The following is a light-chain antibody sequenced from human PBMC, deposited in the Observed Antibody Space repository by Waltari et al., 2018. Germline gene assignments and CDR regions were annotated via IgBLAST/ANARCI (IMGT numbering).Light chain of an antibody. CDR3: MQALQTPT. Sequence: DIVMTQSPLSLPVTPGEPASISCRPSQSLLHSNGYNSLDWYLQKPGQSQQLLIYLGSDRASGVPDRCSGSGSGTDFTLKISRVEAEDVGVYYCMQALQTPTFGGGTKVEIK. CDR1: QSLLHSNGYNS. J-gene: IGKJ4*01. CDR2: LGS. V-gene: IGKV2-28*01.